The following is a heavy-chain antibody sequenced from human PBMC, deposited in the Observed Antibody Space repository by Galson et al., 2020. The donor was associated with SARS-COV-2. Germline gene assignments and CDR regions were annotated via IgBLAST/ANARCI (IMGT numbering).Heavy chain of an antibody. V-gene: IGHV3-9*01. D-gene: IGHD3-10*01. Sequence: SLKISCAASGFTFDDYAMHWVRQAPGKGLEWVSGISWNSGSTGYADSVKGRFIISRDNAKNALYLQMSSLRPEDTAFYYCAKDIVIRGNLRGEHWGQGTLVTVSS. CDR2: ISWNSGST. CDR1: GFTFDDYA. CDR3: AKDIVIRGNLRGEH. J-gene: IGHJ1*01.